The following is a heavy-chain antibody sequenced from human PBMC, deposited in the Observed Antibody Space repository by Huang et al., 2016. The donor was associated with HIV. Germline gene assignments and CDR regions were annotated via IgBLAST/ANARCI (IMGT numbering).Heavy chain of an antibody. CDR1: GYSFTTYA. CDR3: AREFVIFGAPLWPAY. J-gene: IGHJ4*02. D-gene: IGHD2-21*01. Sequence: QVQLVQSGAEVKKPGASVKVSCKASGYSFTTYALHWVRQAPGNRLEWMGWINPGNGNTNYSQKFQGRVTITRDTSASTVYMEVSSLTFEDTAVYYCAREFVIFGAPLWPAYWGQGTLISVSS. CDR2: INPGNGNT. V-gene: IGHV1-3*01.